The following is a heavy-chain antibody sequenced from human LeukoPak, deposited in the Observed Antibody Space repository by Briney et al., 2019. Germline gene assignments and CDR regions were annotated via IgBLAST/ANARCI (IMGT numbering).Heavy chain of an antibody. CDR1: GGSISSHY. Sequence: SETLSLICTVSGGSISSHYWSWIRQPPGRGLEWIGYIYNRGSTNYNPSFKSRVTISGDTSKNRFSLKMTSVTAGDTAVYYCARGGYRYGYDDDFEYWGQGILVTVSS. J-gene: IGHJ4*02. CDR3: ARGGYRYGYDDDFEY. V-gene: IGHV4-59*11. CDR2: IYNRGST. D-gene: IGHD5-18*01.